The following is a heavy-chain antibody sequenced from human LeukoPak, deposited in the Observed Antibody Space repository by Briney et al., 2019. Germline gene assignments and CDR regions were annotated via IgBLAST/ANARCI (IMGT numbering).Heavy chain of an antibody. V-gene: IGHV1-8*02. CDR3: ARHLQAGFDP. CDR2: MNPNSGNT. J-gene: IGHJ5*02. CDR1: GGTFSSYA. D-gene: IGHD5-24*01. Sequence: ASVKVSCKASGGTFSSYAINWVRQAIGQGLEWMGWMNPNSGNTGYAQKFQGRVTMTRNTSISTAYMELSSLRSEDTAVYYCARHLQAGFDPWGQGTLVTVSS.